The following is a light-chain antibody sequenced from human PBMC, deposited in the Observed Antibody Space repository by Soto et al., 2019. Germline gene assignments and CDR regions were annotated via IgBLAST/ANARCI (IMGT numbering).Light chain of an antibody. Sequence: QSVLTQPPSASGTPGQRVTISCSGSSSNIGSNTVNWYQQLPGTAPKLLIYRNNQRPSGVPDRFSGSKSGTSASLAISGLQSEDEADYYCASWDDSLNGVVFGGGTRSPS. V-gene: IGLV1-44*01. J-gene: IGLJ2*01. CDR3: ASWDDSLNGVV. CDR1: SSNIGSNT. CDR2: RNN.